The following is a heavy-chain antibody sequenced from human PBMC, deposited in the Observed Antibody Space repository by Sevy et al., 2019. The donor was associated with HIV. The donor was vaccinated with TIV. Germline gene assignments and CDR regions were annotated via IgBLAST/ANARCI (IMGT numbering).Heavy chain of an antibody. V-gene: IGHV4-34*01. J-gene: IGHJ6*02. D-gene: IGHD3-10*01. CDR2: INHSGST. CDR1: GGSFSGYY. CDR3: YGSGSYYEIDYYGMDV. Sequence: SEILSLTCGVYGGSFSGYYWSWIRQPPGKGLEWIGEINHSGSTNYNPSLKSRVTISVDTSKNQFSLKLSSVTAADTAVYYAYGSGSYYEIDYYGMDVWGQGTTVTVSS.